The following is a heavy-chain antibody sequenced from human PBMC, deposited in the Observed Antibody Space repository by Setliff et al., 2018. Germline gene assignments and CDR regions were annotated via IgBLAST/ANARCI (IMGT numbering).Heavy chain of an antibody. CDR2: MNPNSGNT. J-gene: IGHJ6*02. V-gene: IGHV1-8*02. Sequence: ASVKVSCKASGYTFTSYGISWVRQATGQGLEWMGWMNPNSGNTGYAQKFQGRVTMTRNTSISTAYMELSSLRSEDTAAYYCARPMYDILTGPPYGMDVWGQGTTVTVSS. D-gene: IGHD3-9*01. CDR1: GYTFTSYG. CDR3: ARPMYDILTGPPYGMDV.